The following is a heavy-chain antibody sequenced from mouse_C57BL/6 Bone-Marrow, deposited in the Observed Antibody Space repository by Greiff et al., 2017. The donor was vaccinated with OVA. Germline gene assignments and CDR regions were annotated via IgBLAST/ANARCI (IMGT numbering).Heavy chain of an antibody. CDR3: ARDDPYYAMDY. CDR2: IDPSDSYT. Sequence: QVQLQQPGAELVMPGASVKLSCKASGYTFTSYWMHWVKQRPGQGLEWIGEIDPSDSYTNYNQKFKGKSTLTVDESSSTAYMQLSSLTSEDSAVYYCARDDPYYAMDYWGQGTSVTVSS. V-gene: IGHV1-69*01. J-gene: IGHJ4*01. CDR1: GYTFTSYW.